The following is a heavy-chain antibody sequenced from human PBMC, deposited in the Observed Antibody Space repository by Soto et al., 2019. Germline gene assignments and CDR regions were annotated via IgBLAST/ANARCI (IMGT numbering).Heavy chain of an antibody. D-gene: IGHD6-19*01. CDR3: ARYHINGWKFDY. Sequence: EVQLVESGGGLVQPGGSLRLSCAVSGFTFRNYWMSWVRQAPGKGLEWVANIKHDGSQNYYVDSVKGRFTTSRDNTKNSFYLQMNSLRAEDTAVYYCARYHINGWKFDYWGRGTLVTVSS. J-gene: IGHJ4*02. V-gene: IGHV3-7*01. CDR1: GFTFRNYW. CDR2: IKHDGSQN.